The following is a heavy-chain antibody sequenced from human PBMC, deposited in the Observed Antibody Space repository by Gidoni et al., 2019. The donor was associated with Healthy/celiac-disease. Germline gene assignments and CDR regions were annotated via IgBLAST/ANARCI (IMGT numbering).Heavy chain of an antibody. Sequence: QVQLQESGPGLVKPSQTLSLTCTVSGGSISSGGYYWSWIRQHPGKGLEWIGYIYYSGSTYYNPSLKSRVTISVDTSKNQFSLKLSSVTAADTAVYYCARGHDLYNYYYGMDVWGQGTTVTVSS. CDR3: ARGHDLYNYYYGMDV. V-gene: IGHV4-31*03. D-gene: IGHD1-20*01. CDR2: IYYSGST. J-gene: IGHJ6*02. CDR1: GGSISSGGYY.